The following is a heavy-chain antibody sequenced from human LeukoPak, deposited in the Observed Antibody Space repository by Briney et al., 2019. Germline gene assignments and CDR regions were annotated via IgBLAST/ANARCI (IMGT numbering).Heavy chain of an antibody. V-gene: IGHV4-59*01. CDR2: IYYSGST. D-gene: IGHD1-26*01. CDR3: ARDQGVGDAFDI. Sequence: KASETLSLTCTVSGGSISSYYWSWIRQPPGKGLEWIGYIYYSGSTNYNPSLKSRVTISVDTSKNQFSLKLSSVTAADTAVYYCARDQGVGDAFDIWGQGTMVTVSS. J-gene: IGHJ3*02. CDR1: GGSISSYY.